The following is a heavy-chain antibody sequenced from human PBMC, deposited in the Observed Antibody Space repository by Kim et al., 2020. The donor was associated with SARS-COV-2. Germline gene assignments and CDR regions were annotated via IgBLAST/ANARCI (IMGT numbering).Heavy chain of an antibody. Sequence: GGSLRLSCAASGFTFSSYGMHWVRQAPGKGLEWVALISYDGSNKYYADSVKGRFTISRDNSKNTLYLQMNSLRAEDTAVYYWAKDRGSGSYWRPFVPW. V-gene: IGHV3-30*18. J-gene: IGHJ5*02. CDR2: ISYDGSNK. CDR1: GFTFSSYG. D-gene: IGHD3-10*01. CDR3: AKDRGSGSYWRPFVP.